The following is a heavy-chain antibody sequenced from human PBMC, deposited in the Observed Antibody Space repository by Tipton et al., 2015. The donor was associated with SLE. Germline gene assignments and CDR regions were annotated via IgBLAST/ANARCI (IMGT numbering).Heavy chain of an antibody. D-gene: IGHD6-6*01. CDR1: GFTVSSNY. J-gene: IGHJ4*02. V-gene: IGHV3-66*01. CDR2: IYSGGRT. CDR3: ARAWGIAARPDYFDY. Sequence: SLRLSCAASGFTVSSNYMSWVRQAPGKGLEWVSIIYSGGRTNYADSVKGRFSISRDNSKNTLYLQMNSLRAEDTAVYYCARAWGIAARPDYFDYWGQGTLVTVSS.